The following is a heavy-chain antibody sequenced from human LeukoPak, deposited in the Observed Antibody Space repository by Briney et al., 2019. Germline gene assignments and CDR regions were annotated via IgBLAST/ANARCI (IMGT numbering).Heavy chain of an antibody. CDR2: INQDGSEK. J-gene: IGHJ4*02. V-gene: IGHV3-7*01. CDR1: GFAFGYW. CDR3: AREVGAERFDY. Sequence: GGALRLSCAASGFAFGYWMSWVRQAPGKGLEWVANINQDGSEKYYVDSVQGRFTVSRDNAQNSLYLQMNSLRAEDTAVYYCAREVGAERFDYWGQGTLVTVSS. D-gene: IGHD1-26*01.